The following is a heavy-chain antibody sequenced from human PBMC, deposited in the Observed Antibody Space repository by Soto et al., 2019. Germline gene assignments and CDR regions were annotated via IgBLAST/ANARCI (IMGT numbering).Heavy chain of an antibody. V-gene: IGHV3-48*02. Sequence: EVQLVESGGGLVQPGGSLRLSCAASGFTFSSYSMNWVRQAPGKGLEWVSYISSSSSTIYYADSVKGRFTISRDNAKNSLYLQMNSLRDEDTAVYYCARERNGYSNDEEVDYGMDVCGQGTTVTVSS. CDR3: ARERNGYSNDEEVDYGMDV. CDR1: GFTFSSYS. CDR2: ISSSSSTI. D-gene: IGHD4-4*01. J-gene: IGHJ6*02.